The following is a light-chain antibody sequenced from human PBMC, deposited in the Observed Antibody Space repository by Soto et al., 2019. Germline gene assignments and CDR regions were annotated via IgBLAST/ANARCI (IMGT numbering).Light chain of an antibody. CDR2: EAT. CDR3: CSYAGSQTWV. J-gene: IGLJ3*02. Sequence: QSALTQPASVSGSPGQSVTISCTGTSSDVGNYNHVSWYQQHPGKAPKLMIYEATQRPSGVSNRFSASKSGNTASLIISGLQAEDESDYYCCSYAGSQTWVFGGGTKVTVL. V-gene: IGLV2-23*01. CDR1: SSDVGNYNH.